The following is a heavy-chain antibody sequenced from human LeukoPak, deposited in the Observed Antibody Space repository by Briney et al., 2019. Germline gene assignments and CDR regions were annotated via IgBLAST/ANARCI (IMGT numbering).Heavy chain of an antibody. Sequence: SETLSLTCAVYGGSFSGYYWSWIRQLPGKGLEWIGEINHSGSTNYNPSLKSRVTISVDTSKNQFSLKLSSVTAADTAVYYCARSGYCSSTSCYLNWFDPWGQGTLVTVSS. J-gene: IGHJ5*02. CDR1: GGSFSGYY. D-gene: IGHD2-2*03. V-gene: IGHV4-34*01. CDR3: ARSGYCSSTSCYLNWFDP. CDR2: INHSGST.